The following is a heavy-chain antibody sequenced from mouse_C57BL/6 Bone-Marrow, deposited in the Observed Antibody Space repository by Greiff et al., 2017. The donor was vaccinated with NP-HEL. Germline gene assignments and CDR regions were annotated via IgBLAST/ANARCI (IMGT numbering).Heavy chain of an antibody. CDR1: GFNIKDDY. V-gene: IGHV14-4*01. D-gene: IGHD2-1*01. CDR3: TLWGNSWFAY. CDR2: IDPENGDT. Sequence: EVKLQQSGAELVRPGASVKLSCTASGFNIKDDYMHWVKQRPEQGLEWIGWIDPENGDTEYASKFQGKATITADTSSNTAYLQLSSLTSEDTAVYYCTLWGNSWFAYWGQGTLVTVSA. J-gene: IGHJ3*01.